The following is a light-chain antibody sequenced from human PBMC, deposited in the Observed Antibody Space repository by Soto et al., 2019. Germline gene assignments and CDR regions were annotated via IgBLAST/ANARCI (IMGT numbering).Light chain of an antibody. J-gene: IGKJ1*01. CDR2: GAS. V-gene: IGKV3-15*01. CDR1: QSVSSN. Sequence: EIVVTQSPSALSVSPWDRSTFSGRASQSVSSNLAWYQQKPGQAPRLLIYGASIRATGIPARFSGSGSGTEFTLTISTLQSEDFAIYYCQHYNNWPPWTFGQGTKVDIK. CDR3: QHYNNWPPWT.